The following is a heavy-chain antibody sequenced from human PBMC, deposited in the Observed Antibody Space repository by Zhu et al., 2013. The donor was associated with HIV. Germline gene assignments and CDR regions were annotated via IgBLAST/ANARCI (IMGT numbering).Heavy chain of an antibody. Sequence: QVQLVQSGAEVKKPGSSVKVSCKASGGTFSSYAISWVRQAPGQGLEWMGWINPKSGGTSYAQHFQGRVTMTGYTSISTVYMELSSLRSEDTAVYYCAREQQLALYSWYYGLDVWGQGTTVIVSS. CDR2: INPKSGGT. CDR3: AREQQLALYSWYYGLDV. D-gene: IGHD6-13*01. CDR1: GGTFSSYA. V-gene: IGHV1-2*02. J-gene: IGHJ6*01.